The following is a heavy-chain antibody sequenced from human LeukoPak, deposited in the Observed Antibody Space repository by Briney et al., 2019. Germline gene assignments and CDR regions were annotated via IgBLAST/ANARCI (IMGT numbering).Heavy chain of an antibody. D-gene: IGHD1-26*01. CDR2: ISGSDGST. CDR1: GFTFSSYA. V-gene: IGHV3-23*01. Sequence: PGGSLRLSCAASGFTFSSYAMSWVRQAPGKGLEWVSAISGSDGSTYYADSVKGRFTISRDNSKNTLCLQMNSLRAEDTALYYCAKPNSGSYYFWCFDYWGQGTLVTVSS. J-gene: IGHJ4*02. CDR3: AKPNSGSYYFWCFDY.